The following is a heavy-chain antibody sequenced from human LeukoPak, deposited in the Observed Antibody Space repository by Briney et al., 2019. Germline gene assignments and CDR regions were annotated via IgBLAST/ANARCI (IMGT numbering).Heavy chain of an antibody. D-gene: IGHD4-17*01. CDR2: ISAYNGNT. CDR3: ARGGLMDDYGDYAILDV. J-gene: IGHJ6*04. V-gene: IGHV1-18*04. CDR1: GYTFTGYY. Sequence: PLASVKVSCKASGYTFTGYYMHWVRQAPGQGLEWMGWISAYNGNTNYAQKLQGRVTMTTDTSTSTAYMELRSLRSDDTAVYYCARGGLMDDYGDYAILDVWGKGTTVTVSS.